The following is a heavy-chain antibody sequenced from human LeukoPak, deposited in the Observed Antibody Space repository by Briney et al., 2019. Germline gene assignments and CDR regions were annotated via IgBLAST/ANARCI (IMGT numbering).Heavy chain of an antibody. Sequence: SVKVSCKASGGTFSSYAISWVRQAPGQGLGWMGGIIPIFGTANYAQKFQGRVTITADESTSTAYMELSSLRSEDTAVYYCARDGKGQIQPQVLFHYWGQGTLVTVSS. CDR1: GGTFSSYA. J-gene: IGHJ4*02. V-gene: IGHV1-69*13. CDR3: ARDGKGQIQPQVLFHY. D-gene: IGHD5-18*01. CDR2: IIPIFGTA.